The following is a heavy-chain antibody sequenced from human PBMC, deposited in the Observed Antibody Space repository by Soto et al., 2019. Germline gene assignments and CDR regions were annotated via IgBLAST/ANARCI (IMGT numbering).Heavy chain of an antibody. CDR2: INPDGRVT. CDR3: ARVGQGAWYFDL. Sequence: EVQLVESGGGVVQPGGSLTLSCAASGFTFNTYWVHWVRQAPGKGVVWVSRINPDGRVTNYADSVKGRFTISRDNAQNALYLQMNSLTPDDTAVYYCARVGQGAWYFDLWGRGPLVTVSS. CDR1: GFTFNTYW. J-gene: IGHJ2*01. D-gene: IGHD1-26*01. V-gene: IGHV3-74*01.